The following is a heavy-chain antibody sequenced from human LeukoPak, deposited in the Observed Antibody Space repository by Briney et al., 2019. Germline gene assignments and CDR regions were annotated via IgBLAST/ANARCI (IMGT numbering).Heavy chain of an antibody. D-gene: IGHD6-13*01. Sequence: SQTLSLTCAVYGGSFSGYYWSWIRQPPGKGLEWIGEINHSGSTNYNPSLKSRVTISVDTSKNQFSLKLSSVTAADTAVYYCARTAAAEEWYYYYYMDVWGKGTTVTISS. J-gene: IGHJ6*03. CDR2: INHSGST. V-gene: IGHV4-34*01. CDR3: ARTAAAEEWYYYYYMDV. CDR1: GGSFSGYY.